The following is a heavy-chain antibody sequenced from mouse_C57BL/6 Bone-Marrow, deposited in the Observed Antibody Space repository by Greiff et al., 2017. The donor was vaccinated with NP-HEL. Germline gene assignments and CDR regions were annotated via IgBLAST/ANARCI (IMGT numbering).Heavy chain of an antibody. CDR2: IYPGDGDT. CDR1: GYAFSSYW. J-gene: IGHJ4*01. V-gene: IGHV1-80*01. D-gene: IGHD2-1*01. CDR3: ARSGNYQAMDY. Sequence: VHLVESGAELVKPGASVKISCKASGYAFSSYWMNWVKQRPGKGLEWIGQIYPGDGDTNYNGKFKGKATLTADKSSSTAYMQLSSLTSEDSAVYFCARSGNYQAMDYWGQGTSVTVSS.